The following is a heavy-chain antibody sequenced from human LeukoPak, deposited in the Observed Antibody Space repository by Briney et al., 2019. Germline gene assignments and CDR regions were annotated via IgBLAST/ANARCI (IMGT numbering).Heavy chain of an antibody. CDR3: AKSDDILTGYFDY. Sequence: PGGSLRLSCAASGFTFSSYAISWVRQAPGKGLEWVSAISGSGGSTYYADSVKGRFTISRDNSKNTLYLQMNSLRAEDTAVYYCAKSDDILTGYFDYWGQGTLVTVSS. D-gene: IGHD3-9*01. V-gene: IGHV3-23*01. CDR2: ISGSGGST. CDR1: GFTFSSYA. J-gene: IGHJ4*02.